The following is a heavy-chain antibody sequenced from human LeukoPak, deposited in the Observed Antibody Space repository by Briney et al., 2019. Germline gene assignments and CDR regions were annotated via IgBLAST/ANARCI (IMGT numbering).Heavy chain of an antibody. J-gene: IGHJ4*02. CDR2: IYYSGST. D-gene: IGHD3-22*01. Sequence: PSETLSLTCTVSGGSISSGGYYWSWIRQHPGKGLEWIGYIYYSGSTYYNPSLKSRVTISVDTSKNQFSLKLSSVTAADTAVYYCARVRYYYDRSVHFDYWGQGTLATVSS. CDR1: GGSISSGGYY. V-gene: IGHV4-31*03. CDR3: ARVRYYYDRSVHFDY.